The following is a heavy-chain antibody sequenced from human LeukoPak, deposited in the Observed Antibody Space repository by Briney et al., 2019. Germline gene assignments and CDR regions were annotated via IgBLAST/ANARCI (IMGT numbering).Heavy chain of an antibody. D-gene: IGHD4-23*01. J-gene: IGHJ4*02. CDR1: GGSISSSSYY. Sequence: SETLSLTCTVSGGSISSSSYYWGWIRQPPGKGLEWIGSIYYSGSTYYSPSLKSRVTISVDTSKNQFSLKLSSVTAADTAVYYCARHTPPVAYFDYWGQGTLVTVSS. CDR3: ARHTPPVAYFDY. CDR2: IYYSGST. V-gene: IGHV4-39*01.